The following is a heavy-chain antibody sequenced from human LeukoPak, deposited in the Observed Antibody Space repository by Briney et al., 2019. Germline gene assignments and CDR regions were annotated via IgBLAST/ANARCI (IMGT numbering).Heavy chain of an antibody. CDR2: FDPEDGET. D-gene: IGHD3-22*01. CDR3: ATYDSSGYYYFDY. CDR1: GYTLTELS. Sequence: ASVKVSCKASGYTLTELSMHWVRQAPGRGLEWMGGFDPEDGETIYAQKFQGRVTMTEDTSTDTAYMELSSLRSEDTAVYYCATYDSSGYYYFDYWGQGTLVTVSS. J-gene: IGHJ4*02. V-gene: IGHV1-24*01.